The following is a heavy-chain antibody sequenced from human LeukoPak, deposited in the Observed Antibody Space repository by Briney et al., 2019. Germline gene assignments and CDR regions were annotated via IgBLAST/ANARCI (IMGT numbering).Heavy chain of an antibody. J-gene: IGHJ3*02. CDR1: GGSISSGSDY. Sequence: SETLSLTCTVSGGSISSGSDYWSWIRQPAGKGLEWIGRIYATGISDYNPSLKSRVTISVDTSKNQFSLKLSSVTAADTAVYYCARDLSGIYYLIAFDICGPGTMFTVST. V-gene: IGHV4-61*02. D-gene: IGHD3-10*01. CDR3: ARDLSGIYYLIAFDI. CDR2: IYATGIS.